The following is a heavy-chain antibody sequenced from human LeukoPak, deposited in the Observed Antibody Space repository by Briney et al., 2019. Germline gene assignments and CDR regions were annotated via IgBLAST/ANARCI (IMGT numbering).Heavy chain of an antibody. CDR1: GIKLSNYG. Sequence: PGGSLRLSCVVSGIKLSNYGMSWVRQAPGKGLEWVSSISSSSSYIYYADSVKGRFTISRDNAKKTLYLQMNSLRAEDTAVYYCARGPDYGGPLRGQGTLVTVSP. CDR3: ARGPDYGGPL. J-gene: IGHJ4*02. D-gene: IGHD4-23*01. CDR2: ISSSSSYI. V-gene: IGHV3-21*01.